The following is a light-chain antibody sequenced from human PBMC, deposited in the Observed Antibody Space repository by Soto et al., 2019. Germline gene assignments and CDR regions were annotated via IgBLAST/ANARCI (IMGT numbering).Light chain of an antibody. CDR3: QQYGSSPWT. V-gene: IGKV3-20*01. CDR1: QSVSSSY. J-gene: IGKJ1*01. CDR2: GAS. Sequence: EIVLTQSPGTLSLSPGERATLSCRASQSVSSSYLAWYLQKPGQAPRPLIYGASSRAIGITDRFSGSGSGTDFTLTISRLETEDFEVYYCQQYGSSPWTFGQGTKVEIK.